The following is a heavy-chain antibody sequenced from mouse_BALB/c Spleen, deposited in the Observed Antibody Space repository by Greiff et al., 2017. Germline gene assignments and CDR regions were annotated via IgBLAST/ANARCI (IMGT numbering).Heavy chain of an antibody. V-gene: IGHV1S137*01. CDR2: ISTYYGDA. D-gene: IGHD2-2*01. J-gene: IGHJ2*01. CDR3: ARFMATSYYFDY. Sequence: QVQLQQSGAELVRPGVSVKISCKGSGYTFTDYAMHWVKQSHAKSLEWIGVISTYYGDASYNQKFKGKATMTVDKCSSTAYMELARLTSEDSAIYYCARFMATSYYFDYWGQGTTLTVSS. CDR1: GYTFTDYA.